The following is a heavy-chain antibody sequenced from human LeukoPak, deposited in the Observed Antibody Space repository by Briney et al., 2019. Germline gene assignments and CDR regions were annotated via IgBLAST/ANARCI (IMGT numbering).Heavy chain of an antibody. V-gene: IGHV4-34*01. J-gene: IGHJ4*02. CDR1: GGSFSGYY. D-gene: IGHD6-19*01. CDR3: ARYRTLYSSGWRCIDC. CDR2: INHSGST. Sequence: ASETLSLTCAVYGGSFSGYYWSWIRQPPGKGLEWIGEINHSGSTNYNPSLKSRVTISVDTSKNQFSLKLSSVTAADTAVYYCARYRTLYSSGWRCIDCWGQGTLVTVSS.